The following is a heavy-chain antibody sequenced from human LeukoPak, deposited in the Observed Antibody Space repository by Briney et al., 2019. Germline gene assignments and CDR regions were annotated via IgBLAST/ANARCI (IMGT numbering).Heavy chain of an antibody. Sequence: GGSLRLSCAASGFTFSSYSMNWVRQAPGKGLEWVSYISSSSSTIYYADSVKGRFTISRDNAKNSLYLQMNSLRDEDTAVYYCARETGYSYGSSYFDYWGQGTLVTVSS. CDR3: ARETGYSYGSSYFDY. CDR1: GFTFSSYS. D-gene: IGHD5-18*01. J-gene: IGHJ4*02. V-gene: IGHV3-48*02. CDR2: ISSSSSTI.